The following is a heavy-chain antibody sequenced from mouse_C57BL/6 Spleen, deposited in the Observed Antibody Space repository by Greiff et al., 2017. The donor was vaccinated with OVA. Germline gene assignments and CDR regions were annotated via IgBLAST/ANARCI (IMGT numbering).Heavy chain of an antibody. J-gene: IGHJ4*01. CDR1: GYTFTSYW. CDR3: ARGPYHLYYAMDY. CDR2: INPSNGGT. V-gene: IGHV1-53*01. D-gene: IGHD2-10*01. Sequence: QVQLQQPGPELVKPGASVKLSCKASGYTFTSYWMHWVKQRPGQGLEWIGNINPSNGGTNYNEKFKSKATLTVDKSSSTAYMQLSSLTSEDSAVYYCARGPYHLYYAMDYWGQGTSVTVSS.